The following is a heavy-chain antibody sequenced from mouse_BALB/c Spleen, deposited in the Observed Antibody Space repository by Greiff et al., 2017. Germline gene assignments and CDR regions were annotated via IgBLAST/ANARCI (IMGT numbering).Heavy chain of an antibody. Sequence: EVKLVESGGGLVKPGGSLKLSCAASGFAFSSFGMHWVRQAPEKGLEWVAYISSGSSTIYYADTVKGRFTISRDNPKNTLFLQMTSLRSEDTAMYYCARDGNYEGYYAMDYWGQGTSVTVSS. V-gene: IGHV5-17*02. CDR3: ARDGNYEGYYAMDY. D-gene: IGHD2-1*01. J-gene: IGHJ4*01. CDR2: ISSGSSTI. CDR1: GFAFSSFG.